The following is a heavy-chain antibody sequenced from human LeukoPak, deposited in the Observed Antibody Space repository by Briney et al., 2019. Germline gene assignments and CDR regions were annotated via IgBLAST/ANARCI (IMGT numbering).Heavy chain of an antibody. Sequence: GGSLRLSCAASGFTFSNAWMSWVRQAPGKGLEWVGRIKSKTDGGTTDYAAPVKGRLTISRDDSKNTLYLQMNSLKTEDTAVYYAVATIRHGGSDYFDYWGQGTLVTVSS. CDR1: GFTFSNAW. J-gene: IGHJ4*02. V-gene: IGHV3-15*01. D-gene: IGHD5-12*01. CDR2: IKSKTDGGTT. CDR3: VATIRHGGSDYFDY.